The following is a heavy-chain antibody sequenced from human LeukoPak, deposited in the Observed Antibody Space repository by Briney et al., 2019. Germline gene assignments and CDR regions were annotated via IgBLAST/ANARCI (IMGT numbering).Heavy chain of an antibody. V-gene: IGHV4-38-2*02. CDR3: ARNTMIVVRPEYFQH. J-gene: IGHJ1*01. CDR2: IYHSGST. Sequence: SETLSLTCTVSGYSISSGYYWGWIRQPPGKGLEWIGSIYHSGSTYYNPSLKSRVTISVDTSKNQFSLKLSSVTAADTAVYYCARNTMIVVRPEYFQHWGQGTLVTVSS. CDR1: GYSISSGYY. D-gene: IGHD3-22*01.